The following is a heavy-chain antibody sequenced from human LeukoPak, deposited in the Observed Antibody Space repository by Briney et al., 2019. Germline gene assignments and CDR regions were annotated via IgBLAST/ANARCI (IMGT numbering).Heavy chain of an antibody. V-gene: IGHV3-33*01. J-gene: IGHJ3*02. D-gene: IGHD2-15*01. CDR1: SFTFSTYG. CDR2: LWSDGSNK. Sequence: GGSLRLSCAASSFTFSTYGMHWVRQAPGKGLGWVAVLWSDGSNKYYANSVKGRFTISRDNSKNTLYLQMNSLRAEDTAVYYCARGRSVAELESAFDIWGQGTMVTVSS. CDR3: ARGRSVAELESAFDI.